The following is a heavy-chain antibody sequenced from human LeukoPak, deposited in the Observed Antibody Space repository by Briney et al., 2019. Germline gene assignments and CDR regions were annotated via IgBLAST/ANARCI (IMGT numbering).Heavy chain of an antibody. D-gene: IGHD1-26*01. CDR2: FDPEDGES. V-gene: IGHV1-24*01. Sequence: ASVKVSCQVSGASLSETSIHWVRQAPGQWLERMGGFDPEDGESIFVQRFQGRFSMTEDTSTDTAYMELRSLRPEDTAVYYCATADKWEPLDYWGQGTLVTVSS. CDR3: ATADKWEPLDY. J-gene: IGHJ4*02. CDR1: GASLSETS.